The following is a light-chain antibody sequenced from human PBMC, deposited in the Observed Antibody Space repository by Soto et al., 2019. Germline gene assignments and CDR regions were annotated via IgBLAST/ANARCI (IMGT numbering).Light chain of an antibody. CDR3: TSYTTGRIWV. V-gene: IGLV2-14*03. CDR1: SGDVGHYNY. J-gene: IGLJ3*02. CDR2: DVT. Sequence: QSALTQPASVSGSPGQSITISCTGSSGDVGHYNYVSWYQQHPGKAXXXXIYDVTNRPXGXSXXFXGXXXXXXXXXXXSGXQAEDEADYYCTSYTTGRIWVFGGGTKLTVL.